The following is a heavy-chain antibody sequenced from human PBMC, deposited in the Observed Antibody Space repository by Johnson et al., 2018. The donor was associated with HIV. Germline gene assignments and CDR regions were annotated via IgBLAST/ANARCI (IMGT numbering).Heavy chain of an antibody. V-gene: IGHV3-9*01. D-gene: IGHD6-19*01. CDR2: LSWNSGTI. Sequence: QLVESGGGLVQPGRSLGLSCAASGFIFDDYAMHWVRQAPGKGLEWVSGLSWNSGTIAYEDSVRGRFIITRDNAENSLYLDMNSLRAEGTALYYCVKDRRFAVAGPHDGFDVWGLGTMVTVSS. CDR3: VKDRRFAVAGPHDGFDV. J-gene: IGHJ3*01. CDR1: GFIFDDYA.